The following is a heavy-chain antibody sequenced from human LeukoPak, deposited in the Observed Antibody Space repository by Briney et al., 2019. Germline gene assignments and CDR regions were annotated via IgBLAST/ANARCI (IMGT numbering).Heavy chain of an antibody. CDR3: ARGATDTTRWFDP. Sequence: KTGGSLRLSCAASGFTFNSYSMSWVRQAPGKGLEWVSIISRTSESIFYADSVKGRFTISRDNAKNSLYLQMNGLRADDTAAYYCARGATDTTRWFDPWGQGTLVTVPS. CDR2: ISRTSESI. CDR1: GFTFNSYS. V-gene: IGHV3-21*01. J-gene: IGHJ5*02. D-gene: IGHD1-7*01.